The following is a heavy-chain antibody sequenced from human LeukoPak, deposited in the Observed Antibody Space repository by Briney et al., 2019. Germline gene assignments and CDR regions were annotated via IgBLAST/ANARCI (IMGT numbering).Heavy chain of an antibody. D-gene: IGHD2-2*03. CDR1: GFTVSSNY. J-gene: IGHJ4*02. CDR3: ARVSEPGYCSSTSCYPPFDY. Sequence: GGSLRLSCAASGFTVSSNYMSWVRQAPGKGLEWVSVIYSGGSTYYADSVKGRFTISRDNSKNTLYLQMNSLRAEDAAVYYCARVSEPGYCSSTSCYPPFDYWGQGTLVTVSS. V-gene: IGHV3-66*01. CDR2: IYSGGST.